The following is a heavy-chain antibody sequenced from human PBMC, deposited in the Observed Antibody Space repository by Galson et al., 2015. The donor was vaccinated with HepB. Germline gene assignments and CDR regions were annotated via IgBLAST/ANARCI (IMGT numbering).Heavy chain of an antibody. J-gene: IGHJ4*02. CDR3: ARHRRLIAVAGPGVYYFDY. V-gene: IGHV5-51*01. Sequence: QSGAEVKKPGESLKISCKGSGYSFTSYWIGWVRQMPGKGLEWMGIIYPGDSDTRYSPSFQGQVTISADKSISTAYLQWSSLKASDTAMYYCARHRRLIAVAGPGVYYFDYWGQGTLVTVPS. CDR2: IYPGDSDT. CDR1: GYSFTSYW. D-gene: IGHD6-19*01.